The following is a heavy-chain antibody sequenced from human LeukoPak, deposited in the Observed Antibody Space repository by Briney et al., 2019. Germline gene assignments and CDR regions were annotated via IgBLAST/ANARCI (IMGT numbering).Heavy chain of an antibody. CDR2: IKTDGSLI. Sequence: GGSLRLSCVASGFTFSSYWMTWVRQAPGKGLEWVANIKTDGSLIYYVDSVKGRFTISRDNAKNSLYLQMNSLRAEDTALYYCARDATTATGWVYMDVWGKGTMVTISS. CDR1: GFTFSSYW. CDR3: ARDATTATGWVYMDV. J-gene: IGHJ6*03. V-gene: IGHV3-7*01. D-gene: IGHD6-13*01.